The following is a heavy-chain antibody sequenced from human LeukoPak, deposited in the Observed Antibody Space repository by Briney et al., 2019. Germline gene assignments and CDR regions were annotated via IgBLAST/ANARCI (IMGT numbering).Heavy chain of an antibody. CDR1: GYSFTGYY. Sequence: ASVKVSCKASGYSFTGYYIHWVRQAPGQGLEWMGWINPDGGVTKSAQNFQGRVTMTRDKSINTVYMELSGLTSDDTAVYYCARGYYDYVWGSYRPAGYFDYWGQGTLVTVSS. CDR3: ARGYYDYVWGSYRPAGYFDY. CDR2: INPDGGVT. D-gene: IGHD3-16*02. J-gene: IGHJ4*02. V-gene: IGHV1-2*02.